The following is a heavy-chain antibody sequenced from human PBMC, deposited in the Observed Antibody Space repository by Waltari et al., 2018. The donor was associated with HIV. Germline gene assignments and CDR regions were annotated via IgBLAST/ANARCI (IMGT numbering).Heavy chain of an antibody. CDR1: GYSFANYW. J-gene: IGHJ4*02. CDR2: INPGDSET. CDR3: ARRAYHGSGSLSDYYFEY. D-gene: IGHD3-10*01. Sequence: EVQLVQSGAEVKKPGESLKISCKGSGYSFANYWIGWVRQMPGKGLEWRGIINPGDSETGYSPSFQGQVTISADKAINTAYLQWSSLKASDTAMYYCARRAYHGSGSLSDYYFEYWGQGTLVTVSS. V-gene: IGHV5-51*03.